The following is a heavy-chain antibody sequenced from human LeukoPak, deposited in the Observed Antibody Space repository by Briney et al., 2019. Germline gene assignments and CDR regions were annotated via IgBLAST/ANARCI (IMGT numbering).Heavy chain of an antibody. D-gene: IGHD3-16*01. CDR1: GFTFSTYA. Sequence: GGSLRLSCAASGFTFSTYAMSWVRQAPGRGLEWVSTILGGGGRTYYADSVKGRFTISRDNSKNTLYLQMNSLRAEDTAVYYCAKDQVGGEGYLLFDYWGQGTPVTVSS. CDR3: AKDQVGGEGYLLFDY. V-gene: IGHV3-23*01. J-gene: IGHJ4*02. CDR2: ILGGGGRT.